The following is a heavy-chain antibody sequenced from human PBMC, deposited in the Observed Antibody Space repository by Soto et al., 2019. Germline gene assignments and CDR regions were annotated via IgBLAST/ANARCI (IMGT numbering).Heavy chain of an antibody. CDR2: VFHTGSV. V-gene: IGHV4-4*02. CDR3: ARKAWTRLDY. J-gene: IGHJ4*02. Sequence: QLRLQESGPGLVKPSETLSLTCSISGGSITASVWWTWVRLPPEKGLQWIGEVFHTGSVNYNPSLQSRLTISVDKSMGQFSLRLTSVTAADTAVYYCARKAWTRLDYWGQGALVTVSS. D-gene: IGHD1-1*01. CDR1: GGSITASVW.